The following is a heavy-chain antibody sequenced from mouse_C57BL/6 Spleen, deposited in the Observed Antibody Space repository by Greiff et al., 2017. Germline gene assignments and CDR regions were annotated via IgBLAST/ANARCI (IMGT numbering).Heavy chain of an antibody. D-gene: IGHD1-1*01. Sequence: QVHVKQPGAELVKPGASVKMSCKASGYTFTSYWITWVKQRPGQGLEWIGDIYPGSGSTNYNEKFKSKATLTVDTSSSTAYMQLSSLTSEDSAVYYCARSATTVVTPFAYWGQGTLVTVSA. CDR3: ARSATTVVTPFAY. J-gene: IGHJ3*01. V-gene: IGHV1-55*01. CDR2: IYPGSGST. CDR1: GYTFTSYW.